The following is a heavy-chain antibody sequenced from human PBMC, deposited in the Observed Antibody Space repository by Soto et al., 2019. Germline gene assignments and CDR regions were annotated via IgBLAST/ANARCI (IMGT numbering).Heavy chain of an antibody. CDR1: GFTFSTYW. V-gene: IGHV3-74*01. Sequence: GGSLRLSCAASGFTFSTYWMHWVRQAPGKGLVWVSRINYDGSSTSYADSVKGRFTISRDNAKNTLSLQMNSLRAEDTAVYYCTRDYGGPFDYWGQGTLVTVSS. CDR2: INYDGSST. CDR3: TRDYGGPFDY. J-gene: IGHJ4*02. D-gene: IGHD4-17*01.